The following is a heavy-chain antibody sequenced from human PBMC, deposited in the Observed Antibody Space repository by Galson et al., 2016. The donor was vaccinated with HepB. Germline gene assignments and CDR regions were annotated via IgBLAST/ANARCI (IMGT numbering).Heavy chain of an antibody. Sequence: TLSLTCTVSGGSITSGGYHWSWIRQQPGKGLEWIGYISYTGSTYYNPSLRSRVTMSVDTSKNQFSLQLSSLTAADTAVYYCARTEFGIVEATTSIVGHWGQGTLVTVSS. CDR2: ISYTGST. D-gene: IGHD1-26*01. J-gene: IGHJ5*02. V-gene: IGHV4-31*03. CDR3: ARTEFGIVEATTSIVGH. CDR1: GGSITSGGYH.